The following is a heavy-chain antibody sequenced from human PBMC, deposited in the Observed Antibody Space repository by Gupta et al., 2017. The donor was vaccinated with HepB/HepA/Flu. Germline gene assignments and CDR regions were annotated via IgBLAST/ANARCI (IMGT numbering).Heavy chain of an antibody. Sequence: EVQLLESGGGLVQPGGSLGLSCAASGFTFSSYAMSWVRQAPGKGLEWVSAISGSGGSTYYADSVKGRFTISRDNSKNTLYLQMNSLRAEDTAVYYCAKDRLLRNYYGMDVWGQGTTVTVSS. V-gene: IGHV3-23*01. CDR1: GFTFSSYA. CDR2: ISGSGGST. J-gene: IGHJ6*02. CDR3: AKDRLLRNYYGMDV. D-gene: IGHD4-17*01.